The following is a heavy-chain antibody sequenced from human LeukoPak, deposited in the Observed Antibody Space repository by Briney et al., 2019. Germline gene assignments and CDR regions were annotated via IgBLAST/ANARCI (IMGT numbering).Heavy chain of an antibody. CDR1: GFTFSDYY. Sequence: PGGSLRLSCAASGFTFSDYYMNWIRQAPGKGLEFVSYISSIGGTKYHADSVKGRFTISRDNAKNSLYLQMNSLRAEDTAVYYCASISYSSSWPEGDYWGQGTLVTVSS. CDR3: ASISYSSSWPEGDY. CDR2: ISSIGGTK. J-gene: IGHJ4*02. D-gene: IGHD6-13*01. V-gene: IGHV3-11*01.